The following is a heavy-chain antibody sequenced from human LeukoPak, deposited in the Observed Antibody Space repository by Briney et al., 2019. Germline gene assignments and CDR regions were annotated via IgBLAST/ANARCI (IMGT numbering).Heavy chain of an antibody. V-gene: IGHV3-23*01. CDR3: ASISPPGFDAFDI. Sequence: PGGSLRLSCAASGFTFSSYGMHWVRQAPGKGLEWVSAISGSGGSTYYADSVKGRFTISRDNSKNTLYLQMNSLRAEDTAVYYCASISPPGFDAFDIWGQGTMVTVSS. CDR2: ISGSGGST. CDR1: GFTFSSYG. J-gene: IGHJ3*02.